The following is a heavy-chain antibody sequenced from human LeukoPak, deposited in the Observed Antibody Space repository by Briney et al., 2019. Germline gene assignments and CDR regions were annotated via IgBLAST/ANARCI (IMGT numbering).Heavy chain of an antibody. CDR3: ARESLYDSSGYYYDNWFDP. D-gene: IGHD3-22*01. CDR2: IYHSGST. J-gene: IGHJ5*02. CDR1: GGSIISNNIW. Sequence: SETLSLTCTVSGGSIISNNIWWSWLRQPPGKGLEWIGEIYHSGSTNYNPSLKSRVTISVDRSKNQFSLKLSSVTAADTAVYYCARESLYDSSGYYYDNWFDPWGQGTLVTVSS. V-gene: IGHV4-4*02.